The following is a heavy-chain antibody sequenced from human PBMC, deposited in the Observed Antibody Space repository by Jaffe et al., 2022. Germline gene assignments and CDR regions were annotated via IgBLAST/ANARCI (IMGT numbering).Heavy chain of an antibody. CDR3: ARGRVEYQLLTGYYYYYYMDV. CDR1: GGSFSGYY. CDR2: INHSGST. Sequence: QVQLQQWGAGLLKPSETLSLTCAVYGGSFSGYYWSWIRQPPGKGLEWIGEINHSGSTNYNPSLKSRVTISVDTSKNQFSLKLSSVTAADTAVYYCARGRVEYQLLTGYYYYYYMDVWGKGTTVTVSS. V-gene: IGHV4-34*01. D-gene: IGHD2-2*01. J-gene: IGHJ6*03.